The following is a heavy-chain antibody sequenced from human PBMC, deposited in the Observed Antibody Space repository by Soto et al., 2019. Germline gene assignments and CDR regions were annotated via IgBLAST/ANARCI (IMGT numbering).Heavy chain of an antibody. V-gene: IGHV3-74*01. D-gene: IGHD6-13*01. CDR1: GFTFSRYW. Sequence: GSLRLSCAASGFTFSRYWIHWVRQTPGKGLVWVSRINSDGSSTTYADSVKGRFTVSRDNSKNTVYLQMNSLRVEDTAVYYCAKMNLQQLVRGGFDCWGQGTLVTVSS. J-gene: IGHJ4*02. CDR2: INSDGSST. CDR3: AKMNLQQLVRGGFDC.